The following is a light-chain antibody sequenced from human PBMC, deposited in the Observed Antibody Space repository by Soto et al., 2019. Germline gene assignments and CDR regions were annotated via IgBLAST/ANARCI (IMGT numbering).Light chain of an antibody. CDR1: QSVSTF. J-gene: IGKJ4*01. Sequence: IQLTQSPSSLSASVGDRVTITCRASQSVSTFVSWFQLKPGKAPQPLIYAASSLQTGVPSRFSGSGSGTDFTLIISSLQPEDFATYYCQQSYNRPLTFGGGTKVDIK. CDR2: AAS. V-gene: IGKV1-39*01. CDR3: QQSYNRPLT.